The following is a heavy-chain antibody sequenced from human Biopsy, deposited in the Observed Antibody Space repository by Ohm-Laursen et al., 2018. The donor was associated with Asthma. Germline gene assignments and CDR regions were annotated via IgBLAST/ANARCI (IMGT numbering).Heavy chain of an antibody. Sequence: SLRLSCSASGFTFSSYAMSWVRQAPGKGLEWVSAISGSGGSTYYADSVKGRFTISRDKSKNTLYLQMDSLRAEDTAVYYCARDKPSRIDYYYGMDVWGQGTTVTVS. CDR2: ISGSGGST. CDR1: GFTFSSYA. D-gene: IGHD3-3*02. J-gene: IGHJ6*02. CDR3: ARDKPSRIDYYYGMDV. V-gene: IGHV3-23*01.